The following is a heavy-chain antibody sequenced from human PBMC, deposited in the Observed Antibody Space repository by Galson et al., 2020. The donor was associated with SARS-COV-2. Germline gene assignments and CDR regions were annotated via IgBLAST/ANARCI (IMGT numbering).Heavy chain of an antibody. Sequence: GESLKISCAASGFTFSGSVMHWVRQAPGRGLEWLAVIGHDGKITIYSDSARGRFTISRDNSKNMLYLQMNSLRPDDTALYHCAKDLTLGAPDYFDNWGQGTLVAVSS. D-gene: IGHD6-13*01. V-gene: IGHV3-30*18. CDR3: AKDLTLGAPDYFDN. CDR2: IGHDGKIT. J-gene: IGHJ4*02. CDR1: GFTFSGSV.